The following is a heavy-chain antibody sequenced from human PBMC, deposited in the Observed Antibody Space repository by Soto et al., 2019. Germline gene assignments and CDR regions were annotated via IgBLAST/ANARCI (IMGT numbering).Heavy chain of an antibody. D-gene: IGHD5-12*01. CDR1: GGSISSDGSS. V-gene: IGHV4-30-2*01. Sequence: SETLSLTCAVSGGSISSDGSSWSWIRQPPGKGLEWIGYIYDSGSSYYNPSLKSRVTISVDTSKNQFSLKLSSVTAADTAVYYCARATQVVEMATIHYFDYWGQGTLVTVSS. CDR2: IYDSGSS. J-gene: IGHJ4*02. CDR3: ARATQVVEMATIHYFDY.